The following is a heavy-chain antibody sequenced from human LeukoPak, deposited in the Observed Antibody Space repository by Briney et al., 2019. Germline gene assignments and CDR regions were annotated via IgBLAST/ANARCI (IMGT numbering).Heavy chain of an antibody. Sequence: ASVKVSCKASGYTFTGYYMHRVRQAPGQGLEWMGWINPNSGDTNYAQKFQGRVTMTRDTSISTAYMELSSLRSDDTAVYYCARDRTESTRFDPWGQGTLVTVSS. CDR3: ARDRTESTRFDP. CDR2: INPNSGDT. D-gene: IGHD3-10*01. CDR1: GYTFTGYY. J-gene: IGHJ5*02. V-gene: IGHV1-2*02.